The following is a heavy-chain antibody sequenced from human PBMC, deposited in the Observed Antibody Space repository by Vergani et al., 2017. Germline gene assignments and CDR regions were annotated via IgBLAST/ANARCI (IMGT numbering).Heavy chain of an antibody. CDR3: ARSRVGAYVFGSSI. Sequence: QLVQSGPEVKKPGTSVKVSCKASGYTFTGYYMHWVRQAPGQGLEWMGWINPNSGGTNYAQKFQGRVTMTRDTSISTAYMELSRLRSDDTAVYYCARSRVGAYVFGSSIWGQGTLVTVSS. J-gene: IGHJ4*02. CDR1: GYTFTGYY. D-gene: IGHD1-26*01. V-gene: IGHV1-2*02. CDR2: INPNSGGT.